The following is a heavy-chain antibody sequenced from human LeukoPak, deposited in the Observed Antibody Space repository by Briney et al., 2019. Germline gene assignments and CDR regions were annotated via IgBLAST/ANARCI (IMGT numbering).Heavy chain of an antibody. CDR1: GFTFSNAW. CDR3: ARVRHIVVAYGMDV. CDR2: IKSKTDGGTT. J-gene: IGHJ6*02. Sequence: GGSLRLSCAASGFTFSNAWMNWVRQAPGKGLEWVGRIKSKTDGGTTDYAAPVKGRFTISRDDSKNTLYLQMNSLKTEDTAVYYCARVRHIVVAYGMDVWGQGTTVTVSS. V-gene: IGHV3-15*07. D-gene: IGHD2-21*01.